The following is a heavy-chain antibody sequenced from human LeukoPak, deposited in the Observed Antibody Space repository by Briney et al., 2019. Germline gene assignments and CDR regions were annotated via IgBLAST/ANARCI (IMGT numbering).Heavy chain of an antibody. Sequence: GGSLRLSCEVSGFTFSDHYMSWIRQAPGKRLEWVSYISSGSTYTNYADSVGGRFTISRDNAKNSLYLQMNSLRAEDTAVYYCARGDYGGDYFDYWGQGTLVTVSS. D-gene: IGHD4-23*01. V-gene: IGHV3-11*05. CDR3: ARGDYGGDYFDY. CDR1: GFTFSDHY. CDR2: ISSGSTYT. J-gene: IGHJ4*02.